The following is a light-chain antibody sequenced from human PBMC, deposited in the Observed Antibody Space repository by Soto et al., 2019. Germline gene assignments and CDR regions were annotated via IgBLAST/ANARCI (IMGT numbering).Light chain of an antibody. Sequence: QSVLPQPPSVSAASGQKVTISCSGSGSNIGTNYVSWYQQVPGTAPKLLIYDNNQRPSGMPDRFSGSKSGTSATLDITGLRTGDEADYYCGTWDSSLSVVVFGGGTKVTVL. CDR2: DNN. V-gene: IGLV1-51*01. J-gene: IGLJ2*01. CDR3: GTWDSSLSVVV. CDR1: GSNIGTNY.